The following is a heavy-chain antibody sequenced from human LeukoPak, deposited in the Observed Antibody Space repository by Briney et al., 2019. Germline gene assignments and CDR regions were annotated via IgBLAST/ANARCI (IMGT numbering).Heavy chain of an antibody. CDR2: ISSSGSTI. V-gene: IGHV3-48*03. CDR1: GFTFSSYE. CDR3: ARDTLGEGEDANYAVYYFDY. D-gene: IGHD4/OR15-4a*01. Sequence: GGSLRLSCAASGFTFSSYEMNWVRQAPGKGLEWVSYISSSGSTIYYADSVKGRFTISRDNAKNSLYLQMNSLRAEDTAVYYCARDTLGEGEDANYAVYYFDYWGQGSVVIVFS. J-gene: IGHJ4*02.